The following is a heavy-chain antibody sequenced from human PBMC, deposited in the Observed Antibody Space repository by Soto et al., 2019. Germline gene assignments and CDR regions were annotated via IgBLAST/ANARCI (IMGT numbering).Heavy chain of an antibody. D-gene: IGHD6-6*01. CDR1: GGTFSSYA. CDR2: IIPIFGTA. V-gene: IGHV1-69*01. Sequence: SVKVSCKASGGTFSSYAISWVRQAPGQGLEWMGGIIPIFGTANYAQKFQGRVTITADESTSTAYMELSSLRSEDTAVYYCARDYGSIAARLGLYYFDYWGQGTLVTVS. CDR3: ARDYGSIAARLGLYYFDY. J-gene: IGHJ4*02.